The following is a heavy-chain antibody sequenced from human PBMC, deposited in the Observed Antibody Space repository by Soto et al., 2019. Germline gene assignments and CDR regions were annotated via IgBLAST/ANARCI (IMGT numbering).Heavy chain of an antibody. V-gene: IGHV3-53*01. CDR2: IYRGGST. CDR1: GFTVSSHY. CDR3: ARGKDDYYYYGMDV. J-gene: IGHJ6*02. Sequence: EVQLVESGGGLIQPGGSLRLSCAASGFTVSSHYMNWVRQAPGKELEWVSVIYRGGSTYYADSVKGRFTISRDNSKNTLYLQMNSLRAEDTAVYYCARGKDDYYYYGMDVWGPGTTVIVSS. D-gene: IGHD3-10*01.